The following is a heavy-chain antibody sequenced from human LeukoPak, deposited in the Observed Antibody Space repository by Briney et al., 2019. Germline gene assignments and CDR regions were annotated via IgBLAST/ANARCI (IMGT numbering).Heavy chain of an antibody. J-gene: IGHJ6*04. CDR2: IWYDGSNK. D-gene: IGHD3-10*01. CDR1: GFTFSRFG. Sequence: GRSLRLSCAASGFTFSRFGMHWVRQAPGKGLEWVAVIWYDGSNKYYEDFVKGRFTISRDNSQNTLYLQMNSLRVEDTAVYYCAGANYGSGSNYYYDLDVWGEGTTVTVSS. V-gene: IGHV3-33*01. CDR3: AGANYGSGSNYYYDLDV.